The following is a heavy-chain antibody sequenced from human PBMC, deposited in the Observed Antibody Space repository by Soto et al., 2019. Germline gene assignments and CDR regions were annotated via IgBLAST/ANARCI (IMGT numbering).Heavy chain of an antibody. CDR3: ARNHPYYYDSEVGLGSNYFDY. V-gene: IGHV4-34*01. D-gene: IGHD3-22*01. CDR1: GGSFSGYY. J-gene: IGHJ4*02. CDR2: INHSGST. Sequence: SETLSLTCAVYGGSFSGYYWSWIRQPPGKGLEWIGEINHSGSTNYNPSLKSRVTISVDTSKNQFSLKLSSVTAADTAVYYCARNHPYYYDSEVGLGSNYFDYWGQGTLVTVSS.